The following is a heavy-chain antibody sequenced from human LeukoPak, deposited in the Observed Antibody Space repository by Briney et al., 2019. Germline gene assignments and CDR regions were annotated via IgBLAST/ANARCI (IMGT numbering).Heavy chain of an antibody. J-gene: IGHJ5*02. D-gene: IGHD3-16*01. V-gene: IGHV4-59*01. CDR3: ARDRELGS. CDR1: GGSISIYF. CDR2: IYNSGST. Sequence: SETLSLTCIVSGGSISIYFWNWIRQPPGKGLEWIGYIYNSGSTDYNPSLKRRVTISADTSKNQFSLKLTSVTAADTAVYYCARDRELGSWGQGILVTVSS.